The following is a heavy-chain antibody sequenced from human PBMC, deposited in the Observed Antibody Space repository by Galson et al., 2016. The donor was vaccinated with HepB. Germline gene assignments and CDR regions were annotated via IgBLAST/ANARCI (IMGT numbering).Heavy chain of an antibody. CDR1: GGTLSSYA. V-gene: IGHV1-69*13. CDR2: IIAVFGTP. Sequence: SVKVSCKASGGTLSSYAITWVRQAPGQGLEWMGGIIAVFGTPYYAQKFQGRVTITADESTSTAYMDLGSLGSEDTAVYYCTGTNIASSYYLAAFDIWGQGTMVSVSS. D-gene: IGHD1-26*01. CDR3: TGTNIASSYYLAAFDI. J-gene: IGHJ3*02.